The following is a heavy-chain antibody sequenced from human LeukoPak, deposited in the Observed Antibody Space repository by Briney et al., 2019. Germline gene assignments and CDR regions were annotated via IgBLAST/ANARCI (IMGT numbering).Heavy chain of an antibody. CDR2: ISGSGGST. J-gene: IGHJ4*02. CDR3: AKDRAYCGGDCYTFFDY. CDR1: GFTFSSYA. Sequence: GGSLRLSCAASGFTFSSYAMSWVRQAPGKGLEWVSAISGSGGSTYCADSVKGRFTISRDNSKNTLYLQMNSLRAEDTAVYYCAKDRAYCGGDCYTFFDYWGQGTLVTVSS. V-gene: IGHV3-23*01. D-gene: IGHD2-21*02.